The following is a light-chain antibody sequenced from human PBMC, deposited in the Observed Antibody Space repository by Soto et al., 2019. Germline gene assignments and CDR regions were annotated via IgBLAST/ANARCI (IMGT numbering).Light chain of an antibody. Sequence: PGERATPSCRARQRVSSGYLAWYQQKPGQAPRLLIYGASNRATDIPDRFSGRGSGTDFTLTISRLEPEDFAVYYCQQYGSSPPSSTFGQGTRLEIK. CDR1: QRVSSGY. CDR3: QQYGSSPPSST. CDR2: GAS. V-gene: IGKV3-20*01. J-gene: IGKJ5*01.